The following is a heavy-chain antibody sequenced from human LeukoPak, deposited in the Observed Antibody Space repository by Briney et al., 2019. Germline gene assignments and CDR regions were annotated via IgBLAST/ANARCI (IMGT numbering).Heavy chain of an antibody. CDR3: ARDQSRDIRVDFDY. D-gene: IGHD2-15*01. Sequence: ASVNVSCKTSGYTFGKYAIHWVRQAPGQRFEWMGWIDGGNGDTRFSQKFQDRVSFTRDTFATTVYMEVTSLRSEDTAVYYCARDQSRDIRVDFDYWGQGTLVTVSS. J-gene: IGHJ4*02. V-gene: IGHV1-3*01. CDR1: GYTFGKYA. CDR2: IDGGNGDT.